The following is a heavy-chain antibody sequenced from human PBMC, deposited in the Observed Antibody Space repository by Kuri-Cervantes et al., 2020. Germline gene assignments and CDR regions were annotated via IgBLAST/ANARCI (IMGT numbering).Heavy chain of an antibody. J-gene: IGHJ4*02. D-gene: IGHD6-19*01. CDR3: ARRHNSGWIDY. CDR2: INHSGST. CDR1: GGSFSGYY. V-gene: IGHV4-34*01. Sequence: SETLSLTCAVYGGSFSGYYWSWIRQPPGKGLEWIGEINHSGSTYYNPSLKSRVTISVDTSKNQFSLRLPSVTAADTAVYYCARRHNSGWIDYWGQGTLVTVSS.